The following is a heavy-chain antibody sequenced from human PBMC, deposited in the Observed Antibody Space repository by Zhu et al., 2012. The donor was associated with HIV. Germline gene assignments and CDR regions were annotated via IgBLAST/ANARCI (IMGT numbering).Heavy chain of an antibody. CDR1: GGSISTYY. CDR3: ARDLAVADMWYLDL. Sequence: QVQLQESGPGLVKPSETLSLICSVSGGSISTYYWSWIRQPPGKGLEWIGYVYYSGSTNYNPSLKSRVTILVDTSKNQFSLKMSSVTAADTAVYYCARDLAVADMWYLDLWGLAPWSLSPQ. CDR2: VYYSGST. J-gene: IGHJ2*01. V-gene: IGHV4-59*01. D-gene: IGHD6-19*01.